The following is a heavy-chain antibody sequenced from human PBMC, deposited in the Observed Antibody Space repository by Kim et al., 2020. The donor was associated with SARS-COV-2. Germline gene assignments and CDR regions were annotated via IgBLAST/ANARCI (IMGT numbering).Heavy chain of an antibody. Sequence: GESLKMSCKGSGYSFTSYWIGWVRQMPGKGLEWMGIIYPGDSDTKYSPSFQGQVTISADKSISTAYLQWSSLKASDTAMYYCARQAYCSGGSCYSAYYYGRDVWGQGTTVTVSS. V-gene: IGHV5-51*01. CDR1: GYSFTSYW. J-gene: IGHJ6*02. CDR2: IYPGDSDT. CDR3: ARQAYCSGGSCYSAYYYGRDV. D-gene: IGHD2-15*01.